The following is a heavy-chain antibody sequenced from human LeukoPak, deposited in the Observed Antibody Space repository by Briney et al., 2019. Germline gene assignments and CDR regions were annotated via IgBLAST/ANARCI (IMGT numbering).Heavy chain of an antibody. Sequence: ASVKVSCKASGYTFTGYYMHWVRQAPGQGLEWMGWINPNSGGTNYAQKFQGRVTMTRDTSISTAYMELSRLRSDDTAVYYCARDLKSIGAVGPDYWGQGTLVTVSS. CDR1: GYTFTGYY. J-gene: IGHJ4*02. CDR3: ARDLKSIGAVGPDY. CDR2: INPNSGGT. D-gene: IGHD6-6*01. V-gene: IGHV1-2*02.